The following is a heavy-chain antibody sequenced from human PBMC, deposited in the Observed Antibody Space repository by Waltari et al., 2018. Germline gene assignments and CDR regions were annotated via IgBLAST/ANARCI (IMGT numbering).Heavy chain of an antibody. CDR1: GGSFSGYY. CDR3: ARGGRIRGVIYY. J-gene: IGHJ4*02. D-gene: IGHD3-10*01. V-gene: IGHV4-34*01. CDR2: INHSGST. Sequence: QVQLQQWGAGLLKPSETLSLTCAVYGGSFSGYYWSWIRQPPGKGLEWIGEINHSGSTNYNPSLKSRVTISVDTSKNQFSLKLSSVTAADTAVYYCARGGRIRGVIYYWGQGTLVTVSS.